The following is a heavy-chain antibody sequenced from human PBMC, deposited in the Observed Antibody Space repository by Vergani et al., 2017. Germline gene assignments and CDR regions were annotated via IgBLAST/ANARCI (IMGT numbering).Heavy chain of an antibody. J-gene: IGHJ5*02. Sequence: QVQLQQWGAGLLKPSETLSLTCAVYGGSFSGYYWSWIRQPPGKGLEWIGEINHSGSTNYNPSLKSLGTISVDTSKNQLSLKLTSVTAVDTALYYCARHVGYGDSNFPGDWFDPWGQGTLVTVSS. CDR2: INHSGST. V-gene: IGHV4-34*01. D-gene: IGHD4-17*01. CDR1: GGSFSGYY. CDR3: ARHVGYGDSNFPGDWFDP.